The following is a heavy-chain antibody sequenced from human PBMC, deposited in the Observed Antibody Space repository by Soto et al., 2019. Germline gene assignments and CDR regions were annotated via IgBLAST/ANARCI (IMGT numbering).Heavy chain of an antibody. J-gene: IGHJ6*02. CDR1: GGTFSSYT. V-gene: IGHV1-69*04. Sequence: GASVKVSCKASGGTFSSYTISWVRQAPGQGLEWMGRFIPILGIANYAQKFQGRVTITADKSTSTAYMELSSLRSEDTAVYYCAREYCSSTSCYAGWDYYYYYGMDVWGQGTTVTVS. D-gene: IGHD2-2*01. CDR2: FIPILGIA. CDR3: AREYCSSTSCYAGWDYYYYYGMDV.